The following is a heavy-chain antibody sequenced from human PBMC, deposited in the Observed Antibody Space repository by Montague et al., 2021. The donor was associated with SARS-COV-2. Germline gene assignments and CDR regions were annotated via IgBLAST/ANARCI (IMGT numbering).Heavy chain of an antibody. CDR2: IYYSGST. Sequence: SETLSLTCTVSGGSISSSSYYWGWIRQPPGKGLEWIGSIYYSGSTYYNPSLKSRVTISVDTSKNQFSLKLSSVTAADTAVYYCARVGRQQLVRLSGMDVCGPGTLVTVSS. CDR3: ARVGRQQLVRLSGMDV. V-gene: IGHV4-39*07. D-gene: IGHD6-13*01. CDR1: GGSISSSSYY. J-gene: IGHJ4*02.